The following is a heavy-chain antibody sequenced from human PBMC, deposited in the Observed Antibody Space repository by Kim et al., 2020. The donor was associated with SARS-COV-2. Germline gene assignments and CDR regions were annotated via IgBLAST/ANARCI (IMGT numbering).Heavy chain of an antibody. V-gene: IGHV7-4-1*02. D-gene: IGHD3-9*01. Sequence: ASVKVSCKASGYTFTSYAMNWVRQAPGQGLEWMGWINTNTGNPTYAQGFTGRFVFSLDTSVSTAYLQISSLKAEDTAVYYCARDYFPTPHYDILTLDAFDIWGQGTMVTVSS. CDR3: ARDYFPTPHYDILTLDAFDI. CDR2: INTNTGNP. CDR1: GYTFTSYA. J-gene: IGHJ3*02.